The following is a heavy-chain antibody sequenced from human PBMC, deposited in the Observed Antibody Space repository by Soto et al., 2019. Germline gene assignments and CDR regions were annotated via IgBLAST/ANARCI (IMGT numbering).Heavy chain of an antibody. J-gene: IGHJ5*02. CDR3: AREVVVVVAATLPTVRWFDP. Sequence: AASVKVSCKASGGTFSSYAISWVRQAPGQGLEWMGGIIPIFGTANYAQKFQGRVTITADESTSTAYMELSSLRSEDTAVYYCAREVVVVVAATLPTVRWFDPWGQGTLVTVSS. CDR2: IIPIFGTA. D-gene: IGHD2-15*01. V-gene: IGHV1-69*13. CDR1: GGTFSSYA.